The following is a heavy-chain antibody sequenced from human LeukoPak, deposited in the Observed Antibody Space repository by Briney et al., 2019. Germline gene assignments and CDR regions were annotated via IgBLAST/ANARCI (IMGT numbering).Heavy chain of an antibody. CDR2: LRYDGSKK. CDR3: AKDPPSYDFWSGYHDYYYYYMDV. V-gene: IGHV3-30*02. CDR1: GFTFSSYG. J-gene: IGHJ6*03. Sequence: GGSLRPSCAAAGFTFSSYGMHWFRQAPGKGPEWGAFLRYDGSKKNYADSVKGRFTISRDNSKNTLYLQMNSLRAEDTAVYYCAKDPPSYDFWSGYHDYYYYYMDVWGKGTTVTVSS. D-gene: IGHD3-3*01.